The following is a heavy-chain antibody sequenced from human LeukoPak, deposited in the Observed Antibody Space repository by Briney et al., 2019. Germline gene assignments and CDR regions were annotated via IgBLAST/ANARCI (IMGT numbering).Heavy chain of an antibody. V-gene: IGHV1-46*01. J-gene: IGHJ5*02. D-gene: IGHD3-10*01. CDR3: ARGLGSESYYGS. Sequence: ASVKVSCKASGYTFTSYYMHWVRQSPGQGLEWVGIINPSGGSPTYAQKFQGRLTMTRDTSTSTVYMELSSLRSEDTAVYYCARGLGSESYYGSWGQGTLVTVSS. CDR2: INPSGGSP. CDR1: GYTFTSYY.